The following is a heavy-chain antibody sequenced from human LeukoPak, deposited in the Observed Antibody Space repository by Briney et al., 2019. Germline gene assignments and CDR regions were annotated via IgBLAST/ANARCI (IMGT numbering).Heavy chain of an antibody. CDR2: INHSGST. CDR3: ARGRPPYYFDY. V-gene: IGHV4-34*01. J-gene: IGHJ4*02. Sequence: SETLSLTCAVYGGSLSGYYWSWIRQPPGKGLEWIGEINHSGSTNYNPSLKSRVTISVDTSKNQFSLKLSSVTAADTAVYYCARGRPPYYFDYWGQGTLVTVSS. CDR1: GGSLSGYY.